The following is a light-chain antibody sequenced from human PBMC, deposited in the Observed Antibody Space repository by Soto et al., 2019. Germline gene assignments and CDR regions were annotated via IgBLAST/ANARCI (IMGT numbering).Light chain of an antibody. CDR2: KAS. V-gene: IGKV1-5*03. Sequence: DIQMTQSPSTLSASVGDRVTITFRASQSISSWLAWYQQKPGKAPKLLIYKASTLKSGVPSRFSGSGSGTEFTLTISSLQPEDFATYYCLQHNTYPWTFGQGTKVDIK. CDR1: QSISSW. CDR3: LQHNTYPWT. J-gene: IGKJ1*01.